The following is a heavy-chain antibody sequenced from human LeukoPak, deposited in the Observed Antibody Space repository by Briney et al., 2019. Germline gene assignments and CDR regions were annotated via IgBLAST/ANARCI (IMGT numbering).Heavy chain of an antibody. D-gene: IGHD3-3*01. CDR1: GFTFSSYG. CDR2: IRYDGSNK. CDR3: AKEGYYDFWSGYYSDY. V-gene: IGHV3-30*02. Sequence: GGSLRLSCAASGFTFSSYGMHWVRQAPGKGLEWVAFIRYDGSNKYYADSVKGRFTISRDNSKNTLYLQMNSLRAEDTAVYYCAKEGYYDFWSGYYSDYWGQGTLVTISS. J-gene: IGHJ4*02.